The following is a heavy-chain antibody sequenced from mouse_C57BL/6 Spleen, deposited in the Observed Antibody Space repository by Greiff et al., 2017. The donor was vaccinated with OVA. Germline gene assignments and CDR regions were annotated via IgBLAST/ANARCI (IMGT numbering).Heavy chain of an antibody. J-gene: IGHJ2*01. CDR1: GYTFTDYE. V-gene: IGHV1-15*01. Sequence: VQLQQSGAELVRPGASVTLSCKASGYTFTDYEMHWVKQTPVHGLEWIGAIDPETGGTAYNQKFKGKAILTADKSSSTAYMELRSLTSEDSAVYYCTSDYYGSSYGDYWGQGTTLTVSS. CDR3: TSDYYGSSYGDY. CDR2: IDPETGGT. D-gene: IGHD1-1*01.